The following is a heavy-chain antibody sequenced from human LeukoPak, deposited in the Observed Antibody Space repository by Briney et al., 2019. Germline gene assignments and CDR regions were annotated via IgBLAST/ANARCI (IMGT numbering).Heavy chain of an antibody. V-gene: IGHV4-4*07. CDR1: GGSISSYY. Sequence: SETLSLTCTVSGGSISSYYWSWIRQPAGKGLEWIGRIYTSGSTNYNPSLKSRVTMSVDTSKNQFSLKLSSVTAADTAVYYCARGPPQAVADLNYFVYWGQGTLVTVSS. D-gene: IGHD6-19*01. J-gene: IGHJ4*02. CDR3: ARGPPQAVADLNYFVY. CDR2: IYTSGST.